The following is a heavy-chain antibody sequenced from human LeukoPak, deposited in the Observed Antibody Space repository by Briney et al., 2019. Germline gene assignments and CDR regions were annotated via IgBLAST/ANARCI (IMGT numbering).Heavy chain of an antibody. CDR3: ARTEYSSFFDL. J-gene: IGHJ2*01. Sequence: SETLSLTCAVSGASISHYSWRWIRQPPGKGLEWIGDIYASGSTSYNPSLKSRVTISVDTSKNQFSLKLSSVTAADTAVYYCARTEYSSFFDLWGRGTLVTVSS. CDR2: IYASGST. D-gene: IGHD6-6*01. CDR1: GASISHYS. V-gene: IGHV4-4*09.